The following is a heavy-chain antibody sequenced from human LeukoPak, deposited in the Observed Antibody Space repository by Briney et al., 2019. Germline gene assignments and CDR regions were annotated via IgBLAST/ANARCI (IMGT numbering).Heavy chain of an antibody. CDR2: IKQDGSGN. CDR1: GFTFSNYW. J-gene: IGHJ4*02. Sequence: PGGSLRLSCAASGFTFSNYWMSWVRQAPGKGLEWVANIKQDGSGNFYVDSVKGRFTISRDNAKNSLYLQMNSLRAEDTAVYFCARLGYYGSSNFFGMDSWGQGSLVTVSS. D-gene: IGHD3-22*01. CDR3: ARLGYYGSSNFFGMDS. V-gene: IGHV3-7*04.